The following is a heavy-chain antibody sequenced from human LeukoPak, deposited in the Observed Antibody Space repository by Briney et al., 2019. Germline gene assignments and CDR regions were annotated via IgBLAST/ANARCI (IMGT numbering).Heavy chain of an antibody. CDR2: ISSSSYI. CDR3: AGVLPAADYYYYYMDV. Sequence: GGSLRLSCAASGFTFSSYSMNWVRQAPGKGLEWVSSISSSSYIYYADSVKGRFTISRDNAKNSLYLRMNSLRAEDTAVYYCAGVLPAADYYYYYMDVWGKGTTVTVSS. CDR1: GFTFSSYS. J-gene: IGHJ6*03. D-gene: IGHD2-2*01. V-gene: IGHV3-21*01.